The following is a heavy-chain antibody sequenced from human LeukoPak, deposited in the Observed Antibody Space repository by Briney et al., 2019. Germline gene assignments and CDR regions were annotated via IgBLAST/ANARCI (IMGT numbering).Heavy chain of an antibody. J-gene: IGHJ4*02. V-gene: IGHV3-9*01. D-gene: IGHD6-19*01. Sequence: GGSLRLSCAASGFTFDDYAMHWVRQAPGKGLEWVSVISWNSGSIGYADSVKGRLTISREDTKNYLYLQMSSLGAEDTALYYCAKGSTAAVAGFSYYFDYWGQGTLVTVSS. CDR1: GFTFDDYA. CDR2: ISWNSGSI. CDR3: AKGSTAAVAGFSYYFDY.